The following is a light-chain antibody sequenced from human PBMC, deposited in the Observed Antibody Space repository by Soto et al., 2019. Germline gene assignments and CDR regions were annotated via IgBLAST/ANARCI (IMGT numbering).Light chain of an antibody. Sequence: QSALTQPASVSGSPGQSITISCTGTTSDVGGYNYVSWYQQHPGKVPKLMIYEVSNRPSGVSNRFSGSKSGNTASLTISGLQDEDEAAYYCFSYTTSSAPYVFGTGPKLTVL. CDR1: TSDVGGYNY. CDR3: FSYTTSSAPYV. J-gene: IGLJ1*01. V-gene: IGLV2-14*01. CDR2: EVS.